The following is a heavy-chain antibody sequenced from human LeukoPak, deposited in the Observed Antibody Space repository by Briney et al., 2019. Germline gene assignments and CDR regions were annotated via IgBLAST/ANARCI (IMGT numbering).Heavy chain of an antibody. J-gene: IGHJ4*02. CDR3: ARESCSSNSCYSYDY. CDR2: INPNSGGT. D-gene: IGHD2-2*01. Sequence: ASVKVSCKAPGYTFTGYYVHWVRQAPGHGVEWMGWINPNSGGTNYAQKFQGRVTMTRDTSMSTAYMELSRLRSDDTAVYYCARESCSSNSCYSYDYWGQGTLVTVSS. CDR1: GYTFTGYY. V-gene: IGHV1-2*02.